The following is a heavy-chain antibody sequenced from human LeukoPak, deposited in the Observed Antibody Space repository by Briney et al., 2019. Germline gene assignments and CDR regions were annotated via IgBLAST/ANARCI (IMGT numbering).Heavy chain of an antibody. CDR1: GFTFSSYS. Sequence: GGSLRLSRAASGFTFSSYSMNWVRQAPGKGLEWVSSISSSSSYIYYADSVKGRFTISRDNAKNSLYLQMNSLRAEDTAVYYCARAAGEMATIRYWGQGTLVTVSS. CDR2: ISSSSSYI. D-gene: IGHD5-24*01. CDR3: ARAAGEMATIRY. J-gene: IGHJ4*02. V-gene: IGHV3-21*01.